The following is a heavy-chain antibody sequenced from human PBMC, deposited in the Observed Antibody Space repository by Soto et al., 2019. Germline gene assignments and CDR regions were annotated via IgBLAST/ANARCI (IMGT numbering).Heavy chain of an antibody. D-gene: IGHD2-8*02. J-gene: IGHJ4*02. CDR3: ARLMGAATGADY. CDR2: IYLGDSDT. V-gene: IGHV5-51*01. Sequence: GESLKISCKGSGYTFTNYWIGWVRQMPGKGLELMGIIYLGDSDTRYSPSFQGQVTFSADKSISTAYLQWSSLKASDSGMYYCARLMGAATGADYWGQGTLVTVSS. CDR1: GYTFTNYW.